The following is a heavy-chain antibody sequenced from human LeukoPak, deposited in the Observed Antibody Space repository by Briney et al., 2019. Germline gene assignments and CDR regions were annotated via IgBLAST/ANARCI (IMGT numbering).Heavy chain of an antibody. CDR3: ARDGGSGSDAFDI. Sequence: GGSLRLSFAASGFTVGSNYMSWVPQAPGKGLQRVSVIYSGGSTYYAEFVKSRFTISRDNSKNTLYLQMNSLRAEDTAVYYCARDGGSGSDAFDIWGQGTMVTVSS. D-gene: IGHD3-10*01. V-gene: IGHV3-53*01. CDR1: GFTVGSNY. CDR2: IYSGGST. J-gene: IGHJ3*02.